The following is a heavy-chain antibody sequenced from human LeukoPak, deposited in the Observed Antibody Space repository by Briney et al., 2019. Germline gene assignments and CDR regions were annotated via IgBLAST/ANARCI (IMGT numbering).Heavy chain of an antibody. Sequence: PGRSLRLSCAASGFTFSSYGMHWVRQAPGKGLEWVAVILNDGSQEKYADSVKGRFTISRDNSKNTLFLQMNSLRAEDTAVYYCARDHALEDNALDIWGQGTMVTVSS. D-gene: IGHD1-1*01. CDR3: ARDHALEDNALDI. V-gene: IGHV3-33*01. CDR2: ILNDGSQE. J-gene: IGHJ3*02. CDR1: GFTFSSYG.